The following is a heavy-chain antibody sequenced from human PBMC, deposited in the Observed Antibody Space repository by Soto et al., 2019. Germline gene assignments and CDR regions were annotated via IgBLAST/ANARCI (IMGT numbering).Heavy chain of an antibody. CDR3: ARVRAAPGSYYFDY. Sequence: VASVKASWKACGYSFTSYGWVRQAPGQGLEWMGWISGSNGNTNYAQKLQGRVTMTTDTSTSTAYMELRSLRSDDTAVYYCARVRAAPGSYYFDYWGQGTLVTVSS. J-gene: IGHJ4*02. CDR2: ISGSNGNT. CDR1: GYSFTSYG. D-gene: IGHD6-13*01. V-gene: IGHV1-18*01.